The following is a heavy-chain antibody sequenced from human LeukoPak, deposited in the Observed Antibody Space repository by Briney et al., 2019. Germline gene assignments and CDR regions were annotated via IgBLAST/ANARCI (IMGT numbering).Heavy chain of an antibody. D-gene: IGHD1-26*01. CDR1: GFTFSSYA. CDR2: ISGSGGST. CDR3: AKDRSMYSGGGGYFDY. Sequence: QPGRSLRLSCAASGFTFSSYAMHWVRQAPGKGLEWVSAISGSGGSTYYADSVKGRFTISRDNSKNTLYLQMKSLRAEDTAVYYCAKDRSMYSGGGGYFDYWGQGTLVTVSS. V-gene: IGHV3-23*01. J-gene: IGHJ4*02.